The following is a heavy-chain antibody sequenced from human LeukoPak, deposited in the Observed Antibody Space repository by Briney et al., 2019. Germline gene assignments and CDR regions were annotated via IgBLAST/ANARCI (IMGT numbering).Heavy chain of an antibody. D-gene: IGHD5/OR15-5a*01. CDR2: IYYSGSA. J-gene: IGHJ3*02. CDR3: ARPSRSVSTAGAFDI. V-gene: IGHV4-59*01. Sequence: SETLSLTCTVSGGSISSYCWNWIRQPPGKRLDWIGYIYYSGSASYNPSLKSRVTISVDTSKNQFSLKLSSVTAADTAVYYCARPSRSVSTAGAFDIWGQGTMVTVSS. CDR1: GGSISSYC.